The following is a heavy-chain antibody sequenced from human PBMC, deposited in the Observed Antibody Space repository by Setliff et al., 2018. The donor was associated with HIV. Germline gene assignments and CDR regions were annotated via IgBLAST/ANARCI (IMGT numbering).Heavy chain of an antibody. D-gene: IGHD5-18*01. J-gene: IGHJ6*03. CDR2: IYWNNNK. Sequence: SGPTLVNPTQTLTLTCTFSGLSLSTSGVGVGWIRQSPGKALEWLAFIYWNNNKHYSTSLKGRLTVTKDNSKNQGVLKLTNMDPVDTATNYLAHSPRLGYGYAFFYFQYHHMDVWGKGTTVTVSS. CDR3: AHSPRLGYGYAFFYFQYHHMDV. CDR1: GLSLSTSGVG. V-gene: IGHV2-5*01.